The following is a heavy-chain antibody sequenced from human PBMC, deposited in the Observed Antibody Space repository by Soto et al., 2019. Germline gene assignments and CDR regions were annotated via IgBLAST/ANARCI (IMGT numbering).Heavy chain of an antibody. CDR1: GFSLSTSGVG. Sequence: QITLKESGPTLVKPTQTLTLTCTFSGFSLSTSGVGVGWIRQPPGKALEWLALIYWDDDKRYSPSLKSRFTIPKDTSKNQVVLTLTNMDPVDTATYYCAHVYGGYDNFDYWGQGTLVTVSS. CDR2: IYWDDDK. D-gene: IGHD5-12*01. V-gene: IGHV2-5*02. CDR3: AHVYGGYDNFDY. J-gene: IGHJ4*02.